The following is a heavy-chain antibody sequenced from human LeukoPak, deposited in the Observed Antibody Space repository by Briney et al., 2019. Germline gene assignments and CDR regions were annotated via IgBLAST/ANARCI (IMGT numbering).Heavy chain of an antibody. D-gene: IGHD6-13*01. J-gene: IGHJ4*02. CDR3: ARGSSSSWYFEGWVTYYFDY. Sequence: PGRSLRLSCAASGFTFSSYGMHWVRQAPGKGLEWVAVIWYDGSNKYYADSVKGRFTISRDKSKNTLYLQMNSLRAEDTAVYYCARGSSSSWYFEGWVTYYFDYWGQGTLVTVFS. CDR1: GFTFSSYG. V-gene: IGHV3-33*01. CDR2: IWYDGSNK.